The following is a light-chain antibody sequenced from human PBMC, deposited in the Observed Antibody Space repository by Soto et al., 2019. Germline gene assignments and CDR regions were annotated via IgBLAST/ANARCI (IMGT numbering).Light chain of an antibody. Sequence: QSVLTQPASVSGSPGQSITISCTGTSSDVGSYNYVSWYQQHPGKVPKLMIYEVSNRPSGVSNRFSGSKSGNTASLTISGLQAEDEADYYCSSYTSTSTLLYVFGTGTKVTVL. CDR2: EVS. V-gene: IGLV2-14*01. CDR3: SSYTSTSTLLYV. J-gene: IGLJ1*01. CDR1: SSDVGSYNY.